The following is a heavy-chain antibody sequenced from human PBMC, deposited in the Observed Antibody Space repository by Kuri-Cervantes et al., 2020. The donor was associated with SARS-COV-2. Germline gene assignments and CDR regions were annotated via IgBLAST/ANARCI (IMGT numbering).Heavy chain of an antibody. J-gene: IGHJ4*02. V-gene: IGHV1-46*01. CDR2: INPSGGST. CDR1: GYTFTSYY. CDR3: ARDPDTAMVNLPFDY. Sequence: ASVKVSCKAPGYTFTSYYMHWVGQAPGQGLEWMGIINPSGGSTSYAQKFQGRVTMTRDTSTSTVYMELSSLRSEDTAAYYCARDPDTAMVNLPFDYWGQGTLVTVSS. D-gene: IGHD5-18*01.